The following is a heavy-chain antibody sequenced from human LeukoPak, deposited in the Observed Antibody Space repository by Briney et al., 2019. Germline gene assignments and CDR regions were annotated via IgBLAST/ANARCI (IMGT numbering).Heavy chain of an antibody. D-gene: IGHD3-22*01. V-gene: IGHV4-39*07. Sequence: PSETLSLTCTVSGGSISSSSYYWGWIRQPPGKGLKWIGSIYYSGSTYYNPSLKSRVTISVDRSKNQFSLKLSSVTAADTAVYYCARETDNSSGYPTRYYYYYMDVWGKGTTVTISS. CDR1: GGSISSSSYY. J-gene: IGHJ6*03. CDR2: IYYSGST. CDR3: ARETDNSSGYPTRYYYYYMDV.